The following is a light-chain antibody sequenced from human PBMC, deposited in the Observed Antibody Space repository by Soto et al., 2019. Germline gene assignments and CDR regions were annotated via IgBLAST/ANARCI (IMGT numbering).Light chain of an antibody. Sequence: QSVLTQPPSASGTPGQRVTISCSGSSSNIGSNTGNWYQQLPGTAPKLLIYINNQRPSGVPDRFSGSKSGTSASLAISGLQSEDEADYYCAAWADSLNGVVFGGGTKLTVL. CDR1: SSNIGSNT. J-gene: IGLJ2*01. CDR2: INN. V-gene: IGLV1-44*01. CDR3: AAWADSLNGVV.